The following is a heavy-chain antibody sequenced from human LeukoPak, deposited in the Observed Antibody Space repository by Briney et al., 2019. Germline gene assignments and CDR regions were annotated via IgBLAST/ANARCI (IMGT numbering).Heavy chain of an antibody. CDR1: GDSVSSNSVT. J-gene: IGHJ4*02. Sequence: SQTLSLTCAISGDSVSSNSVTWNWIRQSPSRGLEWLGRTYYRSTWYNDYAVSVRGRITVNPDTSNNQVSLELSSVTAVDTAVYYCARGWNYGDYWGQGTLVTVSS. V-gene: IGHV6-1*01. D-gene: IGHD3-3*01. CDR3: ARGWNYGDY. CDR2: TYYRSTWYN.